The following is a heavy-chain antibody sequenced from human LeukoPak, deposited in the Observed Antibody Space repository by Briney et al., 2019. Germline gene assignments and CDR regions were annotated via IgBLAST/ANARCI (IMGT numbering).Heavy chain of an antibody. CDR1: GFTFSNCA. J-gene: IGHJ5*02. Sequence: GGSLRLSCAASGFTFSNCAISWVRQAPGKGLEWLSAINNWDDKAYYADSVSGRFTVSRDSSKNTVYLQMNSLRAEDTAIYYCAKERSVWPLNWFDPWGQGTLVTVSS. V-gene: IGHV3-23*01. D-gene: IGHD6-19*01. CDR3: AKERSVWPLNWFDP. CDR2: INNWDDKA.